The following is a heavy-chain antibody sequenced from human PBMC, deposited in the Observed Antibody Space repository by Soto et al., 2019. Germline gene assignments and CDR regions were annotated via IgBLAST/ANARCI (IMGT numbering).Heavy chain of an antibody. D-gene: IGHD3-10*01. CDR2: ISSNGGST. J-gene: IGHJ6*03. V-gene: IGHV3-64*01. CDR3: ARVGGSGSYYYYHLDV. CDR1: GFTFSSYA. Sequence: GGSLRLSCEASGFTFSSYAMHWVRQAPGKGLEYASAISSNGGSTYYANSVKGRFAISRDNSKNTLYLQMGSLRAEDMAVYYCARVGGSGSYYYYHLDVWGKGTTVTVSS.